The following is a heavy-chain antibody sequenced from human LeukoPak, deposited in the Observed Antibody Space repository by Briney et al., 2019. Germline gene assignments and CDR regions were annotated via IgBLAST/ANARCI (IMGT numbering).Heavy chain of an antibody. Sequence: SETLSLTCADYGGSFSGYYWSWIRQPPGKGLEWIGEINHSGSTNYNPSLKSRVTISVDTSKNQFSLKLSSVTAADTAVYYCARGRSWNYVLPWFDPWGQGTLVTVSS. J-gene: IGHJ5*02. CDR2: INHSGST. D-gene: IGHD1-7*01. CDR3: ARGRSWNYVLPWFDP. CDR1: GGSFSGYY. V-gene: IGHV4-34*01.